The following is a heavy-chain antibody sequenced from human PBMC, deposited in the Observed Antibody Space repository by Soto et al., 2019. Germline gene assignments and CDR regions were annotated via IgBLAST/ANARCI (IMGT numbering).Heavy chain of an antibody. V-gene: IGHV4-59*01. CDR1: GGSISSYY. D-gene: IGHD6-19*01. CDR3: ARVVAVADLRWFDP. CDR2: IYYSGST. Sequence: PSETLSLTCTVSGGSISSYYWSWIRQPPGKGLEWIGYIYYSGSTNYNPSLKSRVTISVDTSKNQFSLKLSSVTAADTAVYYCARVVAVADLRWFDPWGQGTLVTVSS. J-gene: IGHJ5*02.